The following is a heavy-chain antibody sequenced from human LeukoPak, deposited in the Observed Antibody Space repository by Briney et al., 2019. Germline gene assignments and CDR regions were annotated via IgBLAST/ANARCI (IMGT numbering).Heavy chain of an antibody. D-gene: IGHD2-2*01. CDR2: IWYDGSNK. J-gene: IGHJ4*02. CDR3: AQSDCSSTSCYYPFDY. CDR1: GFTFSSYG. V-gene: IGHV3-33*06. Sequence: GGSLRLSCAVSGFTFSSYGMHWGRQGPAKGLGLVAVIWYDGSNKYYADSFKGRFTISRDNSKNTLHLQMNSLRAEDTAVYYCAQSDCSSTSCYYPFDYWGQGTLVTVSS.